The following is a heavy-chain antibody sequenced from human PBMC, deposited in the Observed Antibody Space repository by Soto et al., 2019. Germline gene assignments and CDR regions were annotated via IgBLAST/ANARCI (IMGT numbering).Heavy chain of an antibody. CDR2: IYHSGST. CDR3: ARVGYYYGSGSYYNYAFDI. Sequence: QVQLQESGPGLVKPSGTLSLSCAVSSGSISSSNWWSWVRQPPGKGLEWIGEIYHSGSTNYNPSLKSRVTISVDKSKNQFSLKLSSVTAADTAVYYCARVGYYYGSGSYYNYAFDIWGQGTMVTVSS. D-gene: IGHD3-10*01. CDR1: SGSISSSNW. J-gene: IGHJ3*02. V-gene: IGHV4-4*02.